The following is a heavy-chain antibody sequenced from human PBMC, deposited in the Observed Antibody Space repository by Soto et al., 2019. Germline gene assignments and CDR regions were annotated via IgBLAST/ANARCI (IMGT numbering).Heavy chain of an antibody. Sequence: GGSLRLSCAASGFSLSGFGMHWVRQAPGKGLEWVAVTLFNGRDEYYADSVKGRFTISRDISKNTVYLQMDSLEVEDTAVYYCARDVDTTSHLNWFDPWGQGVMVTVSS. J-gene: IGHJ5*02. V-gene: IGHV3-33*01. CDR2: TLFNGRDE. CDR1: GFSLSGFG. CDR3: ARDVDTTSHLNWFDP. D-gene: IGHD5-18*01.